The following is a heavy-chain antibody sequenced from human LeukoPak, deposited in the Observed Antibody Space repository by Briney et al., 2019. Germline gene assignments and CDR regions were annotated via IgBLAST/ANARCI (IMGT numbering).Heavy chain of an antibody. Sequence: GGSLRLSCAASGFTFSGSAMHWVRQPSGKGLEWVGRIRSKANNYATLYGVSVKGRFTISRDDSRNTTYLQMNSLTTEDTAVYYCTRGLTFGGVIVIPTWGQGTLVTVSS. CDR3: TRGLTFGGVIVIPT. D-gene: IGHD3-16*02. CDR2: IRSKANNYAT. J-gene: IGHJ4*02. V-gene: IGHV3-73*01. CDR1: GFTFSGSA.